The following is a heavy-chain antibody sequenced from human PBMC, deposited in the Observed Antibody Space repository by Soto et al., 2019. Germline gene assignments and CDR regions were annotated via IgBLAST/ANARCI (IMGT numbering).Heavy chain of an antibody. CDR1: GGSISSYY. Sequence: SETLSLTCTVSGGSISSYYWSWIRQPPGKGLEWIGYIYYSGSTNYNPSLKSRVTISVDTSKNQFSLKLSSVTAADTAVYYCARDRNSYMDVWGKGTTVTVSS. CDR3: ARDRNSYMDV. J-gene: IGHJ6*03. CDR2: IYYSGST. V-gene: IGHV4-59*01.